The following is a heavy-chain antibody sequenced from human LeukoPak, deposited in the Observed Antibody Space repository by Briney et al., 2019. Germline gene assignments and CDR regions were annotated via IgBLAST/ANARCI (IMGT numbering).Heavy chain of an antibody. CDR3: VKVMTRTMVRGVPPSDY. D-gene: IGHD3-10*01. CDR2: ISGSGGST. J-gene: IGHJ4*02. V-gene: IGHV3-23*01. CDR1: GFTFSSYA. Sequence: GGSLRLSCAASGFTFSSYAMSWVRQAPGKGLEWVSAISGSGGSTYYADSVKGRFTISRDNSKNTLYLQMNSLRAEDTAVYYCVKVMTRTMVRGVPPSDYWGQGTLVTVSS.